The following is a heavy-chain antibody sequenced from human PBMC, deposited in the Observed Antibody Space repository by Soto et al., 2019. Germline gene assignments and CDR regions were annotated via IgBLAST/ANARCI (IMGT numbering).Heavy chain of an antibody. CDR3: ARLEVTSADSFDV. J-gene: IGHJ3*01. CDR1: GASFSGPY. CDR2: INHSGST. V-gene: IGHV4-34*01. Sequence: QVQLQQWGAGLLKPSETLSLTCAVYGASFSGPYWTWIRQTPGKGLEWIGEINHSGSTDYHPSLKSRVTISVDTSKNQFSLNLSSVSAADTAVYFCARLEVTSADSFDVWGPGTMVTVSS. D-gene: IGHD2-21*02.